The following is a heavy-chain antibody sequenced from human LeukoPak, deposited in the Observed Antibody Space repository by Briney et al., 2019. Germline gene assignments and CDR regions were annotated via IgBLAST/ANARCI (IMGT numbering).Heavy chain of an antibody. J-gene: IGHJ6*02. V-gene: IGHV3-30*03. CDR2: ISYDGSNK. CDR3: ARSAARLRYYYAMDV. CDR1: GFTFSSYG. D-gene: IGHD6-6*01. Sequence: GGSLRLSCAASGFTFSSYGMHWVRQAPGKGLEWVAAISYDGSNKYYADSVKGRFTISRHNSKNTLYLQMSSLRAEDTAVYFCARSAARLRYYYAMDVWGQGTTVTVCS.